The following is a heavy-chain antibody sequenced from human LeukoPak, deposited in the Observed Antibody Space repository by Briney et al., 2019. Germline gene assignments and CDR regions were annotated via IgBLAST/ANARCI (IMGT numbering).Heavy chain of an antibody. Sequence: GGSLRLSCAASGFTFSSYWMHWVRQAPGKGLVWVSRINSDGSSTSYADSVKGRFTISRDNAKNTLYLQMNSLRAEDTAVYYCASRGYSYGYYYYGMDVWGQGTTVTVSS. CDR2: INSDGSST. CDR3: ASRGYSYGYYYYGMDV. V-gene: IGHV3-74*01. CDR1: GFTFSSYW. D-gene: IGHD5-18*01. J-gene: IGHJ6*02.